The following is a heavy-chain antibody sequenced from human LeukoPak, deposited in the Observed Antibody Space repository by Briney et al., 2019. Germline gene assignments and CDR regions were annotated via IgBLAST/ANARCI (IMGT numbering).Heavy chain of an antibody. CDR2: MNPNSGNT. J-gene: IGHJ6*02. D-gene: IGHD6-6*01. Sequence: ASVKVSCKASGYTFTSYDINWVRQATGQGLEGMGWMNPNSGNTGYAQKFQGRVTMTRNTSISTAYMELSSLSSEDTAVYYCARVEYSSYYYYGMDVWGQGTTVTVSS. CDR1: GYTFTSYD. V-gene: IGHV1-8*01. CDR3: ARVEYSSYYYYGMDV.